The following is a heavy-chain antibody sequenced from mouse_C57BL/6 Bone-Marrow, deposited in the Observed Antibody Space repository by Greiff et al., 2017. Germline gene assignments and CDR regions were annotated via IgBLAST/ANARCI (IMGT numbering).Heavy chain of an antibody. Sequence: VQVVESGAELVKPGASVKISCKASGYAFSSYWMNWVKQRPGKGLEWIGQIYPGDGDTNYNGKFKGKATLTADKSSSTAYMQLSSLTSEDSAVYFCASHYYGSSLLAYWGQGTLVTVSA. D-gene: IGHD1-1*01. J-gene: IGHJ3*01. CDR1: GYAFSSYW. CDR2: IYPGDGDT. CDR3: ASHYYGSSLLAY. V-gene: IGHV1-80*01.